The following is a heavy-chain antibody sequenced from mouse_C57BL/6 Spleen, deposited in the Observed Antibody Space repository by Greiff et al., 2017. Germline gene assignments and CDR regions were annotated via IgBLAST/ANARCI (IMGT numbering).Heavy chain of an antibody. CDR1: GYSITSGYY. J-gene: IGHJ4*01. V-gene: IGHV3-6*01. D-gene: IGHD4-1*01. Sequence: EVKLMESGPGLVKPSQSLSLTCSVTGYSITSGYYWNWIRQFPGNKLEWMGYISYDGSNNYNPSLKNRISITRDTSKNQFFLKLNSVTTEDTATYYCARGGHWVPYYYAMDYWGQGTSVTVSS. CDR3: ARGGHWVPYYYAMDY. CDR2: ISYDGSN.